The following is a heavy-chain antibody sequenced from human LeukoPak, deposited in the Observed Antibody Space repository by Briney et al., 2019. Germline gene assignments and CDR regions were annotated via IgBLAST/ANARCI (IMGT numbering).Heavy chain of an antibody. CDR1: GFTFSDHY. CDR2: TKNKARSYST. D-gene: IGHD3-10*02. CDR3: TRGVPGSGFDY. J-gene: IGHJ4*02. V-gene: IGHV3-72*01. Sequence: GGSLRLSRAVSGFTFSDHYMDWVRQAPGKGLEWVGRTKNKARSYSTEYAASVKGRFTISRDDSKNSLNLQMNSLKTEDTAVYYCTRGVPGSGFDYWGQGALVTVSS.